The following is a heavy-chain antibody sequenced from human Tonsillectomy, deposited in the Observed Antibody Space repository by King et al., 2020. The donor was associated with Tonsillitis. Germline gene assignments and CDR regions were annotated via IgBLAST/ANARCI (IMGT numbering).Heavy chain of an antibody. D-gene: IGHD3-3*01. CDR3: ARDYDFWSGLAHAFDI. CDR2: IWDDGSNK. CDR1: GFTFSSSG. Sequence: VQLVESGGGVVQPGRSLRLSCAASGFTFSSSGMHWVRQAPGKGLEWVAVIWDDGSNKYYADSVKGRLTISRDNSKNTLYLQMNSLVDEDTAVYYCARDYDFWSGLAHAFDIWGQGTMVTVSS. J-gene: IGHJ3*02. V-gene: IGHV3-33*01.